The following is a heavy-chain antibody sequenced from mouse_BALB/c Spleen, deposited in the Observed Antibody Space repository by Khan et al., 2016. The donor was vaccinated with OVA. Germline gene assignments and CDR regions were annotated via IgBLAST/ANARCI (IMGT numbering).Heavy chain of an antibody. D-gene: IGHD4-1*01. CDR3: ARDIWDGGAMDY. CDR2: IRNKANGYTT. J-gene: IGHJ4*01. CDR1: GFTFTDYY. V-gene: IGHV7-3*02. Sequence: EVELVESGGGSVQPGNSQRLSCATSGFTFTDYYMSWVRQPPGKALEWLGFIRNKANGYTTEYSESVKGRFTISRENSQSILYLQMNTLRPEDSATYYCARDIWDGGAMDYWGQGTSVTVSS.